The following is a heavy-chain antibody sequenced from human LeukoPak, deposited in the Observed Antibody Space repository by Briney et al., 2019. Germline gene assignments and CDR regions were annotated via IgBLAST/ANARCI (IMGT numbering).Heavy chain of an antibody. Sequence: GGSLRLSCTDSGFTFSKYWMTWLRQAPGKELEWVADINQDGSEKYHVESVEGRFTISRDNAKRSVYLQMNSLGGEDTAVYYCARDVGFGFYDYWGQGTLVTVSS. CDR1: GFTFSKYW. J-gene: IGHJ4*02. D-gene: IGHD3-16*01. CDR3: ARDVGFGFYDY. V-gene: IGHV3-7*01. CDR2: INQDGSEK.